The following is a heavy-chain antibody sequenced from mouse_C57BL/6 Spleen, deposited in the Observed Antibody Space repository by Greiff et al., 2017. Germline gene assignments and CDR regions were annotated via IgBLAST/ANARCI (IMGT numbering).Heavy chain of an antibody. J-gene: IGHJ2*01. Sequence: QVQLQQPGAELVMPGASVKLSCKASGYTFTSYWMHWVKPRPGQGLEWIGEIDPSDSYTNYNQKFKGKSTLTVDKSSSTAYMQLSSLTSEDSAVYYCARGGYDGYYGYWGQGTTLTVSS. D-gene: IGHD2-3*01. V-gene: IGHV1-69*01. CDR3: ARGGYDGYYGY. CDR2: IDPSDSYT. CDR1: GYTFTSYW.